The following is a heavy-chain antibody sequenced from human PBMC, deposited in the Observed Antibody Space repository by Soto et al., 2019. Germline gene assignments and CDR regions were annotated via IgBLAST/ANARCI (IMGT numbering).Heavy chain of an antibody. CDR3: AKGSGSHYDYFDY. V-gene: IGHV3-23*01. CDR1: GFTFSTYT. CDR2: ITGGSNT. J-gene: IGHJ4*02. Sequence: GGSLRLSCAASGFTFSTYTMNWFRQAPGKGLEWVSAITGGSNTYYGDSVKGRFTISRDNSKKTLYLQMNSLRVEDTAVYYCAKGSGSHYDYFDYWRRGTLVTVSS. D-gene: IGHD1-26*01.